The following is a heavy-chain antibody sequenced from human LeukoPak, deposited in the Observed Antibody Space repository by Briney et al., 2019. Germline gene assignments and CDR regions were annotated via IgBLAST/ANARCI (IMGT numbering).Heavy chain of an antibody. J-gene: IGHJ4*02. CDR2: ISGNGGST. CDR3: ARDGGSAWFLDY. CDR1: GFTFSSYG. V-gene: IGHV3-23*01. Sequence: GGSLRLSCAASGFTFSSYGMSWVRQAPGKGLEWVSAISGNGGSTYYADSVKGRFAISRDTSKNTLYLQMNSLRAEDTAVYYCARDGGSAWFLDYWGQGTLVTVSS. D-gene: IGHD6-19*01.